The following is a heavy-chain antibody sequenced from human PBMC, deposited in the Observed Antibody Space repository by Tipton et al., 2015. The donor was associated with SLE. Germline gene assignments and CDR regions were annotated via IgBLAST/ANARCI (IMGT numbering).Heavy chain of an antibody. D-gene: IGHD3-16*01. CDR3: ARVQAYEGFDP. Sequence: TLSLTCTVSGGSISSSSYYWGWIRQPPGKGLEWIGSIYYSGSVYSHPSLKSRVTISVDTYTNQLSLKLSSVTAADSAVYYCARVQAYEGFDPWGQGTLVTVSS. CDR2: IYYSGSV. V-gene: IGHV4-39*07. J-gene: IGHJ5*02. CDR1: GGSISSSSYY.